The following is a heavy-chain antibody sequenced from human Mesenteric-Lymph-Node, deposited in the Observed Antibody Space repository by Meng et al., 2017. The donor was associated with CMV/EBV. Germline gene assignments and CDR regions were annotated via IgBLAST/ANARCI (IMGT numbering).Heavy chain of an antibody. CDR3: ARRLIAVAGTHWFDP. V-gene: IGHV4-39*01. CDR2: IYYSGST. D-gene: IGHD6-19*01. CDR1: GGSISSSSYY. J-gene: IGHJ5*02. Sequence: SGGSISSSSYYWGWIRQPPGKGLEWIGGIYYSGSTYYNPSLKSRVTISVDTSKNQFSLKLSSVTAADTAVYYCARRLIAVAGTHWFDPWGQGTLVTVSS.